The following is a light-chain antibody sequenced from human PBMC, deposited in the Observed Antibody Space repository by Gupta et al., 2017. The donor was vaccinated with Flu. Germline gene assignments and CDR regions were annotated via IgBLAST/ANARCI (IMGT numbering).Light chain of an antibody. J-gene: IGLJ2*01. V-gene: IGLV1-44*01. CDR1: SSNIGSNT. Sequence: QSVLPQPPSASGTPGQRVTISCSGSSSNIGSNTVNWYQQLPGTAPKVLIYSNDERPSGVPDRFSGSKSGTSASLAISGLQSEDEADYYCAAWDDSLIGVVCGGGTTLTVL. CDR3: AAWDDSLIGVV. CDR2: SND.